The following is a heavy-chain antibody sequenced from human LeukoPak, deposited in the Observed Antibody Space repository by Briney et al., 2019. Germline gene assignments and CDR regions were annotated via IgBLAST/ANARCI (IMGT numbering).Heavy chain of an antibody. V-gene: IGHV4-39*01. CDR1: GGSITSGTYY. Sequence: SETLSLTCTVSGGSITSGTYYWARIRQPPGKGLQWIGSIYYSGSAYYTPSLKSRVTISVDTSKNQFSLKLNSVTAADTAVYYCARHTRRITTQNWFDPWGQGTLVNVSS. CDR2: IYYSGSA. CDR3: ARHTRRITTQNWFDP. D-gene: IGHD3-3*01. J-gene: IGHJ5*02.